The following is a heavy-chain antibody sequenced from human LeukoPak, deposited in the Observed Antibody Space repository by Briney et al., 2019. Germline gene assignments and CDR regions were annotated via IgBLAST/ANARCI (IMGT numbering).Heavy chain of an antibody. CDR1: GGTFSSYA. D-gene: IGHD3-10*01. J-gene: IGHJ4*02. CDR3: ARARYGSGSYYADY. CDR2: IIPILGIA. V-gene: IGHV1-69*04. Sequence: SVKVSCKASGGTFSSYAISWVRQAPGQGLEWMGRIIPILGIANYAQKFQGRVTITADKPTSTAYMELSSLRSEDTAVYYCARARYGSGSYYADYWGQGALVTVSS.